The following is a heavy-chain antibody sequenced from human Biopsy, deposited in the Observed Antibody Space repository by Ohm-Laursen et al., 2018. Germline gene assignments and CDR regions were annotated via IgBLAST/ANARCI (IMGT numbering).Heavy chain of an antibody. CDR3: AKAPAGSCNGVRCYHLDN. D-gene: IGHD2-15*01. J-gene: IGHJ4*02. Sequence: SLRLSCAASGFTFSSYAMNWVRQAPGKRLEWVASFVGSGGGGSTHHADSVKGRFTVSRDNSKKTLYLKMDSLRADDTAVYYCAKAPAGSCNGVRCYHLDNWGQGTLVTVSS. CDR2: FVGSGGGGST. V-gene: IGHV3-23*01. CDR1: GFTFSSYA.